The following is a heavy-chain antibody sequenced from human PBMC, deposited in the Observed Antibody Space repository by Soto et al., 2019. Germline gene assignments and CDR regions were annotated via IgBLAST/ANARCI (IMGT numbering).Heavy chain of an antibody. CDR2: IYPGDSDT. V-gene: IGHV5-51*01. J-gene: IGHJ6*02. D-gene: IGHD3-10*01. CDR3: ARLGSAGSYDYYYYYGMDV. CDR1: GYIFTSYW. Sequence: PGESLKISCNGSGYIFTSYWIGWVRQMPGKGLEWMGIIYPGDSDTRYSPSFQGQVTISADKSISTAYLQWSSLKASDTAMYYCARLGSAGSYDYYYYYGMDVWGQGTTVTVSS.